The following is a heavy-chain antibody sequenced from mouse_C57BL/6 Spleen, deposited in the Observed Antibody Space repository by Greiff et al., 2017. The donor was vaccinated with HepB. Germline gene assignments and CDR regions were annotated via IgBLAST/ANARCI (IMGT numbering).Heavy chain of an antibody. CDR3: ARSYYGSVFDY. CDR2: IYWDDDK. CDR1: GFSLSTSGMG. D-gene: IGHD1-1*01. V-gene: IGHV8-12*01. Sequence: QVTLKESGPGILQSSQTLSLTCSFSGFSLSTSGMGVSWIRQPSGKGLEWLAHIYWDDDKRYNPSLKSRLTISKDTSRNQVFLKITSVDTADTATYYCARSYYGSVFDYWGQGTTLTVSS. J-gene: IGHJ2*01.